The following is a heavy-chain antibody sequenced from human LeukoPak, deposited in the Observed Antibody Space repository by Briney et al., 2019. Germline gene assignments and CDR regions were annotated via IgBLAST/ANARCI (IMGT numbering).Heavy chain of an antibody. J-gene: IGHJ4*02. D-gene: IGHD6-13*01. CDR1: GGSISSYY. CDR3: ARHAESWFYFDS. Sequence: PSETLSLTCTVSGGSISSYYWSWIRQPPGKGLEWIGYIYHSGSTKYHPSLKSRVTVSVDMSKNQFSLKLSSVTAADTAIYYCARHAESWFYFDSWGQGTLVTVSS. CDR2: IYHSGST. V-gene: IGHV4-59*08.